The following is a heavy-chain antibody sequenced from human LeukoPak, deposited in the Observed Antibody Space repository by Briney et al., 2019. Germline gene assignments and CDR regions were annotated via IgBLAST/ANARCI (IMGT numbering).Heavy chain of an antibody. V-gene: IGHV4-39*01. Sequence: SETLSLTCAVSGGSISSNSYFWGWIRQPPGKGLEWIGSIYYSGSTYYNPSLKSRVTISVDTSKNQFSLKLSSVTAADTAVYYCARTRYYYNSRSYGAPYYFDYWGQGTLVTVSS. CDR2: IYYSGST. CDR1: GGSISSNSYF. CDR3: ARTRYYYNSRSYGAPYYFDY. J-gene: IGHJ4*02. D-gene: IGHD3-10*01.